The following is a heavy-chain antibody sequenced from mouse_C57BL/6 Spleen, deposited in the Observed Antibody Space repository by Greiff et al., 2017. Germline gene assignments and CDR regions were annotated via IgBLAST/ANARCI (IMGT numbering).Heavy chain of an antibody. Sequence: VQLQQSGAELVRPGASVTLSCKASGYTFTDYEMHWVKLTPVHGLEWIGAIDPETGGTAYNQKFKGKAILTADKSSSTAYMELRSLTSEDSAVYYCTRSGDGPFDYWGQGTTLTVSS. CDR2: IDPETGGT. J-gene: IGHJ2*01. CDR1: GYTFTDYE. D-gene: IGHD3-1*01. V-gene: IGHV1-15*01. CDR3: TRSGDGPFDY.